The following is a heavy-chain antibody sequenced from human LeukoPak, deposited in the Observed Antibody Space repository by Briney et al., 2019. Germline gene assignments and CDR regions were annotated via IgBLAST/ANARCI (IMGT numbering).Heavy chain of an antibody. CDR2: IYYSGST. V-gene: IGHV4-59*01. Sequence: SETLSLICTVSGGSISSYYWSWIRQPPGKGLEWIGYIYYSGSTNYNPSLKSRVTISVDTSKNQFSLKLSSVTAADTAVYYCARGRDCSSTSCYYYYYGMDVWGQGTTVTVSS. D-gene: IGHD2-2*01. CDR1: GGSISSYY. CDR3: ARGRDCSSTSCYYYYYGMDV. J-gene: IGHJ6*02.